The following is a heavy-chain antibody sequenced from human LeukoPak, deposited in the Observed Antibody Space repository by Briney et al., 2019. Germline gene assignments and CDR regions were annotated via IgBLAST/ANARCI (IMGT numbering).Heavy chain of an antibody. D-gene: IGHD2-15*01. CDR2: IYYSGST. CDR1: GGPISSSSYY. CDR3: ARRAPGVGAATYYFDY. Sequence: SETLSLTCTVSGGPISSSSYYWGWIRQPPGKGLEWIGSIYYSGSTYYNPSLKSRVTISVDTSKNQFSLKLSSVTAADTAVYYCARRAPGVGAATYYFDYWGQGTLVTVSS. V-gene: IGHV4-39*01. J-gene: IGHJ4*02.